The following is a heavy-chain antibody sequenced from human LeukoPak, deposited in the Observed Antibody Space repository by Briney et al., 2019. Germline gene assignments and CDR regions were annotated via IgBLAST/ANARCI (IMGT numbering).Heavy chain of an antibody. Sequence: GGSLRLSCAASGFTFRTYLMHWVRQAPGTGLVWVSRVNGDGSSTSYADSVKGRFTISRDSAKNTLYLQMNGLRAEDTAVYYCAILPSSKYFFDYWGQGTLVTVSS. J-gene: IGHJ4*02. CDR1: GFTFRTYL. CDR2: VNGDGSST. CDR3: AILPSSKYFFDY. V-gene: IGHV3-74*01.